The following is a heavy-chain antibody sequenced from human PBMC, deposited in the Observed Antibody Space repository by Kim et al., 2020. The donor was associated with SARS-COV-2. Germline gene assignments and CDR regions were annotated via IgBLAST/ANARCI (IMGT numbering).Heavy chain of an antibody. CDR1: GGSISSYY. J-gene: IGHJ4*02. V-gene: IGHV4-59*01. D-gene: IGHD3-10*01. CDR2: IYYSGST. CDR3: ARDRGFGELSSLLDY. Sequence: SETLSLTCTVSGGSISSYYWSWIRQPPGKGLEWIGYIYYSGSTNYNPSLKSRVTISVDTSKNQFSLKLSSVTAADTAVYYCARDRGFGELSSLLDYWGQGTLVTVSS.